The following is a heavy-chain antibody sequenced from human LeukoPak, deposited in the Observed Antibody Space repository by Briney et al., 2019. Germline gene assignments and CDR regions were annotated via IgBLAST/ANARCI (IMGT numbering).Heavy chain of an antibody. CDR2: VSGSGDGT. V-gene: IGHV3-23*01. D-gene: IGHD6-19*01. Sequence: GGSLRLSCAASGFTFSSYGMTWVRQAPGKGLEWVSGVSGSGDGTYYADSVKGRFTISRDNSKNTLYLQMNSLRADDTAVYYCTRNSGWYGLSWGQGTLVTVSS. CDR1: GFTFSSYG. J-gene: IGHJ1*01. CDR3: TRNSGWYGLS.